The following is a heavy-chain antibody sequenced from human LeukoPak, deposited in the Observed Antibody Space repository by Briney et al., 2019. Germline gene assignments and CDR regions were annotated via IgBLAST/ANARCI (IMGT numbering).Heavy chain of an antibody. V-gene: IGHV3-48*01. Sequence: GGSLRLSSAASGFTFDDYAMHWVRPAPGKGLEWVSYINGGGSPIYYADSVRGRFTISRDNAKNSLYLQMNSLRAEDTAVYYCVRDNPRCCEVVPANIDDYWRQGTLVTVSS. CDR3: VRDNPRCCEVVPANIDDY. CDR1: GFTFDDYA. D-gene: IGHD2-15*01. CDR2: INGGGSPI. J-gene: IGHJ4*02.